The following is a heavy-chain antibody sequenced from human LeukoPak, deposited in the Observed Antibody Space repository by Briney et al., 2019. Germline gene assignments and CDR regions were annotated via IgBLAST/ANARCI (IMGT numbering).Heavy chain of an antibody. J-gene: IGHJ4*02. Sequence: PGGSLRLSCAASGFTFSDSAVHWVRQASGKGLGWIGRIRSKTNSYATAYAASVKGRFTISRDDSKNTAYLQMNSLKTEDTAVYYCTRINYDSSDYPHPFDYWGQGTLVTVSS. CDR1: GFTFSDSA. CDR2: IRSKTNSYAT. CDR3: TRINYDSSDYPHPFDY. V-gene: IGHV3-73*01. D-gene: IGHD3-22*01.